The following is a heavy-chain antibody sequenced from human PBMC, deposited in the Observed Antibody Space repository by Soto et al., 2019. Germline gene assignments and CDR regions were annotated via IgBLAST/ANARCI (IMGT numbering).Heavy chain of an antibody. V-gene: IGHV5-51*01. J-gene: IGHJ4*02. D-gene: IGHD2-8*02. Sequence: RGESLKISCRGSGYDFNTNWFGWVRQLPGRGLEWVGIMYPGDSDTRLHPSLQGHVTLSADVTVSTAFLQWRTLKTSDSGMYFCARLPLYWNQTTRYYAAHSGQTTSVTGSS. CDR2: MYPGDSDT. CDR3: ARLPLYWNQTTRYYAAH. CDR1: GYDFNTNW.